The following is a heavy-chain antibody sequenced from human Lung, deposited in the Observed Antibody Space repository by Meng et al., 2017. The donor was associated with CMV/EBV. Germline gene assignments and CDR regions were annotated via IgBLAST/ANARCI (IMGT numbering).Heavy chain of an antibody. D-gene: IGHD1-1*01. CDR3: ARDNNWVPDY. V-gene: IGHV1-2*02. Sequence: ASXXVSCQASRYTFTAHYFHWVRQAPGQGLEWMGWIHPHRGDTNYAQQFQGRVTLTRDTSINTGYMELTRLTSDDTAVYYCARDNNWVPDYWGQGTLVTVSS. CDR1: RYTFTAHY. J-gene: IGHJ4*02. CDR2: IHPHRGDT.